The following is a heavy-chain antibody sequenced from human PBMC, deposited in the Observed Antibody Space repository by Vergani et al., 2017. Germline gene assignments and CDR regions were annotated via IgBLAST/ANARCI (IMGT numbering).Heavy chain of an antibody. CDR2: IKFDGSNQ. Sequence: QVQLVESGGGVVQRGGSLRLSCATSGFTLSNYDMRWIRQGPGKGLEFVAFIKFDGSNQYYADSVKGRFTLSRDFSKNTLCLQMNILRTDDTATYYCAKHFRGWGIDYWGQGTQVIVSS. CDR3: AKHFRGWGIDY. V-gene: IGHV3-30*02. D-gene: IGHD3-16*01. J-gene: IGHJ4*02. CDR1: GFTLSNYD.